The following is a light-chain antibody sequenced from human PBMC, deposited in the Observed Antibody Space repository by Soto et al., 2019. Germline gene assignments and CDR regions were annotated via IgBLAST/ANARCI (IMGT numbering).Light chain of an antibody. CDR1: QSVSSY. Sequence: EIVLTQSPATLSLSPGERATLSCRASQSVSSYLAWYQQKPGQAPRLLIYDASNRATGIPARFSGSGSGTDFTLTISSLEPVDFAVYYCQQRSNWSFGGGTKVEIK. J-gene: IGKJ4*01. V-gene: IGKV3-11*01. CDR3: QQRSNWS. CDR2: DAS.